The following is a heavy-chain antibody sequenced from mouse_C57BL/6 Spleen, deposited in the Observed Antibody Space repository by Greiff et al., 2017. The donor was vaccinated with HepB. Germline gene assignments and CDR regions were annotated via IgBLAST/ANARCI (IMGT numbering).Heavy chain of an antibody. V-gene: IGHV1-7*01. CDR3: ARKGYYSNYNYAMDY. CDR2: INPSSGYT. Sequence: VQLQQSGAELAKPGASVKLSCKASGYTFTSYWMHWVKQRPGPGLEWIGYINPSSGYTKYNQKFKDKATLTAYKSSSTAYMQLSSLTYEDSAVYYWARKGYYSNYNYAMDYWGQGTSVTVSS. D-gene: IGHD2-5*01. J-gene: IGHJ4*01. CDR1: GYTFTSYW.